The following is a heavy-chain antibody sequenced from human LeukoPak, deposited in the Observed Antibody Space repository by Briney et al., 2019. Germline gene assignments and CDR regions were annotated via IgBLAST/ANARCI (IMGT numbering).Heavy chain of an antibody. CDR3: ASASSHRIAAGGDY. Sequence: GGSPRLSCAASGFTFTNYWMHWVRQGQGKGLVWVSRISNDGSSRHYADSVKGRFTISRDNSKNMMYLQMNSLRAEDTAVYYCASASSHRIAAGGDYWGHGTLVTVSS. CDR1: GFTFTNYW. CDR2: ISNDGSSR. J-gene: IGHJ4*01. V-gene: IGHV3-74*01. D-gene: IGHD6-13*01.